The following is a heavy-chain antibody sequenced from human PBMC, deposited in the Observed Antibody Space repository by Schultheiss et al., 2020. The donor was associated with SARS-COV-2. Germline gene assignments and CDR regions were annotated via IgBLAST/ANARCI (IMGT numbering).Heavy chain of an antibody. CDR1: GFTFSDHE. D-gene: IGHD1-26*01. Sequence: GGSLRLSCTASGFTFSDHEMNWVRQAPGKGLEWVAVTSDDRSYRYYADSVKGRFTISRDNAKNSLSLQMNSLRAEDTAVYYCARDRSGGFDYWGQGTLVTVSS. CDR2: TSDDRSYR. CDR3: ARDRSGGFDY. V-gene: IGHV3-30*04. J-gene: IGHJ4*02.